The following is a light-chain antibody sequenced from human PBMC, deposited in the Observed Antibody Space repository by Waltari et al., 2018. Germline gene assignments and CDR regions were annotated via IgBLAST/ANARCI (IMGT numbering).Light chain of an antibody. CDR1: KLGDKY. CDR3: QAWDRSTLV. Sequence: SYELTQPPSVSVSPGQTASITCSGDKLGDKYACWYQQKPGQSPVLVIYQETKRPSGIPERFSGSNSGNTATLTISGTQAMDEADYYCQAWDRSTLVFGGGTKLTVL. CDR2: QET. V-gene: IGLV3-1*01. J-gene: IGLJ2*01.